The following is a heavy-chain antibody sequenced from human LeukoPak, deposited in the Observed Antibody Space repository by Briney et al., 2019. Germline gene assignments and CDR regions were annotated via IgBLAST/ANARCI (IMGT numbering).Heavy chain of an antibody. V-gene: IGHV3-7*01. CDR3: ARDYVWGSSESDY. J-gene: IGHJ4*02. CDR2: IKYDGSEK. CDR1: GFTFSNYW. D-gene: IGHD7-27*01. Sequence: GGSLRLSCAASGFTFSNYWMTWFRQTPGKDLEWVGNIKYDGSEKYYVDSVKGRFTISRDNAKNSLYLHMNSLRVEDTAIYYCARDYVWGSSESDYWGQGTLVTVSS.